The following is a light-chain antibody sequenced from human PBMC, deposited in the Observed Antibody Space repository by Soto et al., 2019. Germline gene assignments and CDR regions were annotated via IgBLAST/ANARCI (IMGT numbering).Light chain of an antibody. Sequence: VVTQPPSVSGAPGQRVTISCTGSSSNIGAGYDVHWYQQLPGTAPKLLIYGNSNRPSGVPDRFSGSKSGTSASLAITGLQAEDEADYYCQSYDSSLSGYVFGTGTKLTVL. CDR1: SSNIGAGYD. V-gene: IGLV1-40*01. CDR3: QSYDSSLSGYV. J-gene: IGLJ1*01. CDR2: GNS.